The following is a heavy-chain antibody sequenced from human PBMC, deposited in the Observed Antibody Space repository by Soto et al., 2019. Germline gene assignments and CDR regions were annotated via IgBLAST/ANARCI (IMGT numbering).Heavy chain of an antibody. CDR2: ISGSGGST. D-gene: IGHD2-2*02. CDR1: GFTFSSYA. CDR3: AKAGGGYCSSTSCYKRLVEYYYYYGMDV. Sequence: PGGSLRLSCAASGFTFSSYAMSWVRQAPGKGLGWVSAISGSGGSTYYADSVKGRFTISRDNSKNTLYLQMNSLRAEDTAVYYFAKAGGGYCSSTSCYKRLVEYYYYYGMDVWGQGTTVTVSS. V-gene: IGHV3-23*01. J-gene: IGHJ6*02.